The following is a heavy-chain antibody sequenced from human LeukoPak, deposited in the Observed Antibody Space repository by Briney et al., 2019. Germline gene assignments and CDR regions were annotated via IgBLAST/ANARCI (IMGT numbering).Heavy chain of an antibody. CDR1: GFTFSSYA. Sequence: GGSLRLSCAASGFTFSSYAMHWVRQAPGKGLEWVAVISYDGSNKYYADSVKGRFTISRDNSKNTLYLQMNSLRAEDTAVYYCARGSHYGSGSYYMILDYWGQGTLVTVSS. V-gene: IGHV3-30-3*01. CDR2: ISYDGSNK. D-gene: IGHD3-10*01. J-gene: IGHJ4*02. CDR3: ARGSHYGSGSYYMILDY.